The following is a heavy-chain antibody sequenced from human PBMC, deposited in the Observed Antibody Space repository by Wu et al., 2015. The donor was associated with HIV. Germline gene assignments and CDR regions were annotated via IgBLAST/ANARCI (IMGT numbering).Heavy chain of an antibody. J-gene: IGHJ3*02. CDR2: MNPNSGNT. V-gene: IGHV1-8*01. Sequence: QVQLVQSGAEVKKPGASVKVSCKASGYTFTSYDINWVRQATGQGLEWMGWMNPNSGNTGYAQKFQGRVTMTRNTSISTAYMELSSLRSEDTAVYYCATELYYYGSGTRLFDIWGQGTMVTVPS. CDR1: GYTFTSYD. D-gene: IGHD3-10*01. CDR3: ATELYYYGSGTRLFDI.